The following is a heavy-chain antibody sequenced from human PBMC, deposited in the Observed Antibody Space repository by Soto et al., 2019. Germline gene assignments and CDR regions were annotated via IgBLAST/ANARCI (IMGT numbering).Heavy chain of an antibody. J-gene: IGHJ4*02. Sequence: GESLKISSRGSGYKFSNSGIGWVRPMPGKGLEWMGIIFPADSDTRYSPSFQGQVTISADKSTNTAYLQWNSLKASDTAMYYCANLAARFSRYLDFWGRGTLVTVSS. CDR3: ANLAARFSRYLDF. CDR1: GYKFSNSG. CDR2: IFPADSDT. V-gene: IGHV5-51*01. D-gene: IGHD3-3*02.